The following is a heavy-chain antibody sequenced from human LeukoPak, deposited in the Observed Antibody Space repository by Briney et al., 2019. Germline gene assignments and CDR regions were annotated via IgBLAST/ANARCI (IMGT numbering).Heavy chain of an antibody. CDR3: ASLYYYGSGSYYSVYYGMDV. V-gene: IGHV4-61*01. J-gene: IGHJ6*02. CDR1: GGSVSSGSYY. Sequence: PSETLSLTCTVSGGSVSSGSYYWSWIRQPPGKGLEWIGYIYYSGSTNYNPSLKSRVTISVDTSKNQFSLKLSSVTAADTAVYYCASLYYYGSGSYYSVYYGMDVWGQGTTVTVSS. CDR2: IYYSGST. D-gene: IGHD3-10*01.